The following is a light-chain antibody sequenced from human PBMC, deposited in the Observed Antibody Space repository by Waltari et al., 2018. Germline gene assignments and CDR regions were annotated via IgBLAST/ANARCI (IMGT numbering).Light chain of an antibody. CDR1: QSLLHSNGYNY. V-gene: IGKV2-28*01. CDR3: MQSLQALWT. J-gene: IGKJ1*01. CDR2: LGS. Sequence: DIVVTQSPLSLPVTPGEPASISCRSSQSLLHSNGYNYLDWYLQKPGQSPQLLIYLGSNRASGVPDRFSGTGSGTDFTLKINGVQAEDVGVYYCMQSLQALWTFGQGTKVEIK.